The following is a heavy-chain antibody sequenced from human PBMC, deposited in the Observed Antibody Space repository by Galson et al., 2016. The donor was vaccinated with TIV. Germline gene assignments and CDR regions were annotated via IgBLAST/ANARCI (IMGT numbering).Heavy chain of an antibody. J-gene: IGHJ3*01. CDR2: INPKTGAT. CDR3: SCSDSYYKYALDV. V-gene: IGHV1-2*02. D-gene: IGHD3-10*01. Sequence: SVKVSCKASGYTFINYGISWVRQAPGQGLEWMGLINPKTGATTYAQEFQGMITMTRDTSASTVYMDLNRLQSDDTAVYYCSCSDSYYKYALDVWGQGTTVTVSS. CDR1: GYTFINYG.